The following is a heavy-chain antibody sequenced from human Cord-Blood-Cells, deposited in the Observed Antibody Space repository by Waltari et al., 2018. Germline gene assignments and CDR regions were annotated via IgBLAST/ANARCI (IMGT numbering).Heavy chain of an antibody. J-gene: IGHJ6*02. D-gene: IGHD2-15*01. V-gene: IGHV3-23*04. CDR2: IGGSGGST. CDR1: GFTFSSYA. CDR3: AKDTDIVVVVAAIPVGGMDV. Sequence: EVQLVESGGGWVQPGGSLRLSCAASGFTFSSYAMSWVRQAPGKRPEWVSAIGGSGGSTYYADSVKGRFTISRDNSKNTLYLQMNSLRAEDTAVYYCAKDTDIVVVVAAIPVGGMDVWGQGTTVTVSS.